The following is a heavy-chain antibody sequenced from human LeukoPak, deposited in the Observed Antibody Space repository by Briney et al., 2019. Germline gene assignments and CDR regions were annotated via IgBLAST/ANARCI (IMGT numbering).Heavy chain of an antibody. CDR2: INHSGST. Sequence: PSETLSLTCAVYGGSFSGYYWSWIRQPPGKGLEWRGEINHSGSTNYNPSLKSRVTISVDTSKNQFSLKLSSVTAADTAVYYCARLSIAVAGTWWFDPWGQGTLVTVSS. D-gene: IGHD6-19*01. CDR3: ARLSIAVAGTWWFDP. J-gene: IGHJ5*02. V-gene: IGHV4-34*01. CDR1: GGSFSGYY.